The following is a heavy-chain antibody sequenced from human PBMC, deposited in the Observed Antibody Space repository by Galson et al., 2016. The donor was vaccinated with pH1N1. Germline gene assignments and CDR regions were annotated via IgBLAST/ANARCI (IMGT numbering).Heavy chain of an antibody. CDR1: EYNFDRYW. D-gene: IGHD2/OR15-2a*01. CDR2: IYPGDSDT. V-gene: IGHV5-51*01. J-gene: IGHJ4*02. CDR3: ARQEFSDY. Sequence: QSGAEVKKPGESLKISCKGSEYNFDRYWIGWVRQMPRKGLEWMGIIYPGDSDTRYSPSFQGQVSISADKSISTAYLQWSSLKASDTAMYYCARQEFSDYWGQGTLVIVSS.